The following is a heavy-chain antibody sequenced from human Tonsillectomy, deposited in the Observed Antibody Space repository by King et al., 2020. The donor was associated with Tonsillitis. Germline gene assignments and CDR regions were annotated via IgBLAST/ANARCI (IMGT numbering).Heavy chain of an antibody. V-gene: IGHV3-33*05. Sequence: VQLVESGGGVVQPGRSLSLSCAASGFSFSSYGMHWVRQAPGKGLEWVAVISFDGSRKNYADSVKGRFTISRDGSNNTLYLQMNSLRADDTAVYYCARERLYSSAWGLDYWGQGTLLSVSS. CDR3: ARERLYSSAWGLDY. D-gene: IGHD6-19*01. CDR2: ISFDGSRK. J-gene: IGHJ4*02. CDR1: GFSFSSYG.